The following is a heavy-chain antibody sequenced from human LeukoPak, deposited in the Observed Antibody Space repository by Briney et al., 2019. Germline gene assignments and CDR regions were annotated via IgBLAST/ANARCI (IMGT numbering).Heavy chain of an antibody. CDR1: GFTFSSYS. CDR2: ISSSSNYM. Sequence: GGSLRLSCAASGFTFSSYSMNWVRQAPGKGLEWVSSISSSSNYMHSADSLKGRFTISRDNAKNSLYLQMNSLRAEDTAVYYCARGAGRDTAMVTALDYWGQGTLVTVSS. CDR3: ARGAGRDTAMVTALDY. J-gene: IGHJ4*02. V-gene: IGHV3-21*01. D-gene: IGHD5-18*01.